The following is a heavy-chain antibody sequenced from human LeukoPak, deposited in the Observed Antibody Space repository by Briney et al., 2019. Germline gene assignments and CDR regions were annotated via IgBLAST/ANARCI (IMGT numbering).Heavy chain of an antibody. D-gene: IGHD1-26*01. CDR1: GFTFSSYS. J-gene: IGHJ4*02. CDR2: ISSSSSYI. CDR3: AKDRGSWSYGGFDY. V-gene: IGHV3-21*01. Sequence: GGSLRLSCAASGFTFSSYSMNWVRQAPGKGLEWVSSISSSSSYIYYADSVKGRFTISRDNSKNTLYLQMNSLRIEDTALYYCAKDRGSWSYGGFDYWGQGILVTVSS.